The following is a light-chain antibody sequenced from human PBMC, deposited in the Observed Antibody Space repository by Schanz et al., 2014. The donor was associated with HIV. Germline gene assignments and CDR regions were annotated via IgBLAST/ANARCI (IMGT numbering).Light chain of an antibody. CDR2: GAS. J-gene: IGKJ4*01. CDR1: QSVSSN. CDR3: QQYNNWPLA. V-gene: IGKV3D-15*01. Sequence: EIVLTQSPATLSVSPGERATLSCRASQSVSSNFAWYQQKPGQAPRLLIYGASTRATGIPARFSGSGSGTEFTLTISSLQSEDFAVYHCQQYNNWPLAFGGGTKVEIK.